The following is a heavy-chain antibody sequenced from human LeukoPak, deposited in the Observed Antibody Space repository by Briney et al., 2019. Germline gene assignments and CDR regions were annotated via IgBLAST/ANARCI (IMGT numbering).Heavy chain of an antibody. CDR2: IHSGCST. V-gene: IGHV3-53*01. Sequence: GGSLRLSCAASGFTVSSNYMSWVRQAPGKGLEWVSVIHSGCSTYYADSVKGRFTISRDNSKNTLYLQMNSLRVEDTAVYYCATSFGAARPYFDYWGQGTLVTVSS. CDR3: ATSFGAARPYFDY. J-gene: IGHJ4*02. CDR1: GFTVSSNY. D-gene: IGHD6-6*01.